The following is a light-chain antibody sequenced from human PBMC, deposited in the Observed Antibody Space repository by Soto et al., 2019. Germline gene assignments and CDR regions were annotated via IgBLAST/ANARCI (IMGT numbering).Light chain of an antibody. CDR2: AAS. V-gene: IGKV1-39*01. CDR1: QSTSSY. CDR3: QQSYSTPRT. Sequence: DIQRTQSPSSLSASVGDRVTITCRASQSTSSYLNWYQQKPGKAPKLLIYAASSLQSGVPSRFSGSGSGTDFTLTISSLQPEDFATYYCQQSYSTPRTFGQGTKVDIK. J-gene: IGKJ1*01.